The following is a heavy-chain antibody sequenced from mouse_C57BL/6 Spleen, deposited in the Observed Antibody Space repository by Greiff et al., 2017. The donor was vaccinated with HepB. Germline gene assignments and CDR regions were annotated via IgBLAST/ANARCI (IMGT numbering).Heavy chain of an antibody. CDR1: GFTFSSYG. J-gene: IGHJ3*01. Sequence: DAKLVESGGDLVKPGGSLKLSCAASGFTFSSYGMSWVRQTPDKRLEWVATISSGGSYTYYPDSVKGRFTISRDNAKNTLYLQMSSLKSEDTAMYYCARPRSAYWGQGTLVTVSA. CDR2: ISSGGSYT. V-gene: IGHV5-6*02. CDR3: ARPRSAY.